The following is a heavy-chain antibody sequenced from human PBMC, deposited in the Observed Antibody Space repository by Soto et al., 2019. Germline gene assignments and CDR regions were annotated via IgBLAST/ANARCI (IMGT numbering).Heavy chain of an antibody. J-gene: IGHJ4*02. CDR1: GGSISSGDYY. CDR3: ARVAVAGTRVDY. Sequence: PSETLSLTCTVSGGSISSGDYYWSWIRQPPGKGLEWIGYIYHSGSTYYNPSLKSRVTISVDTSKNQFSLKLSSVTAADTAVYYCARVAVAGTRVDYWGQGTLVTVSS. V-gene: IGHV4-30-4*01. D-gene: IGHD6-19*01. CDR2: IYHSGST.